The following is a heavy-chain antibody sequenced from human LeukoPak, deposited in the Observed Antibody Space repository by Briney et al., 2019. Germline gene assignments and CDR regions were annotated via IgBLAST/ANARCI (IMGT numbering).Heavy chain of an antibody. J-gene: IGHJ4*02. V-gene: IGHV1-2*02. CDR3: AREIGSGSFLDN. Sequence: ASVKVSCKASGYSFAGYYMHWVRQAPGQGLEWMGWINPKIGGTNYAQKFQGRVTMTRDTSISTAYMELSRLRSDDTAVYYCAREIGSGSFLDNWGQGTLVTVSS. CDR2: INPKIGGT. D-gene: IGHD3-10*01. CDR1: GYSFAGYY.